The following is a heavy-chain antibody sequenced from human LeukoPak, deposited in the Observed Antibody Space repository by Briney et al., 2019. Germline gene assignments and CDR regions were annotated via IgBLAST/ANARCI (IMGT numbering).Heavy chain of an antibody. Sequence: SETLSLTCTVSGGPISSGDYYWSWIRQPPGKGLEWIGYIYYSGSTYYNPSLKSRVTISVDTSKNQFSLKLSSVTAADTAVYYCARGPPLWQWLDHYFDYWGQGTLVTVSS. CDR3: ARGPPLWQWLDHYFDY. D-gene: IGHD6-19*01. CDR1: GGPISSGDYY. J-gene: IGHJ4*02. V-gene: IGHV4-30-4*01. CDR2: IYYSGST.